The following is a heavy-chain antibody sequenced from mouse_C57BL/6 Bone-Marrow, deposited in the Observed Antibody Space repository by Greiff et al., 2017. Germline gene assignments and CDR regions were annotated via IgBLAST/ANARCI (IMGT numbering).Heavy chain of an antibody. J-gene: IGHJ1*03. CDR1: GYTFTSYD. V-gene: IGHV1-85*01. Sequence: VQGVESGPELVKPGASVKLSCKASGYTFTSYDINWVKQRPGQGLEWIGWIYPRDGSTKYNEKFKGKATLTVDTSSSTAYIELRSLTSEDSAVYYCARLECDGSSGDWYFDVWGTGTTVTVSS. CDR2: IYPRDGST. CDR3: ARLECDGSSGDWYFDV. D-gene: IGHD1-1*01.